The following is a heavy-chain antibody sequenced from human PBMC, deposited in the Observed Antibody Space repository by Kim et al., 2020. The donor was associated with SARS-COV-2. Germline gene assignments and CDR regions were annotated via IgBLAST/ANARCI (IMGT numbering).Heavy chain of an antibody. D-gene: IGHD2-2*01. Sequence: QKFQGRVTITADESTSTAYMELSSLRSEDTAVYYCARGSRDGFRRYYFDYRGQGTLVTVSS. J-gene: IGHJ4*02. CDR3: ARGSRDGFRRYYFDY. V-gene: IGHV1-69*01.